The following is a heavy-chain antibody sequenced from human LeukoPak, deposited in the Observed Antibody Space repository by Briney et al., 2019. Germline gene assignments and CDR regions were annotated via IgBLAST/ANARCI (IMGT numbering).Heavy chain of an antibody. CDR3: ATEGALSEFLLYN. CDR2: MNPNSGNT. D-gene: IGHD3-3*01. Sequence: VASVKVSCKASGYTFTSYDINWVRQATGQGLEWMGWMNPNSGNTGYAQKFQGRVTMTRNTSISTAYMELSSLESEDTAFYYCATEGALSEFLLYNWGQGTLVTVSS. V-gene: IGHV1-8*01. CDR1: GYTFTSYD. J-gene: IGHJ4*02.